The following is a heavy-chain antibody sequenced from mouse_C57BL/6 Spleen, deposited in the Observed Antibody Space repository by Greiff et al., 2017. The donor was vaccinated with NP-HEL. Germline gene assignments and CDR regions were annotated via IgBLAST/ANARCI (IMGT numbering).Heavy chain of an antibody. CDR1: GYAFSSYW. Sequence: QVHVKQSGAELVKPGASVKISCKASGYAFSSYWMNWVKQRPGKGLEWIGQIYPGDGDTNYNGKFKGKATLTADKSSSTAYMQLSSLTSEDSAVYFCALYYDYAWFAYWGQGTLVTVSA. CDR3: ALYYDYAWFAY. V-gene: IGHV1-80*01. J-gene: IGHJ3*01. D-gene: IGHD2-4*01. CDR2: IYPGDGDT.